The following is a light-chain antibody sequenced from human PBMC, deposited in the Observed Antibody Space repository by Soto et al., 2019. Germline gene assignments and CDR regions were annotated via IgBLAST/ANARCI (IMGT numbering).Light chain of an antibody. J-gene: IGLJ2*01. CDR1: SSNIGSNY. V-gene: IGLV1-47*01. CDR3: AAWDDSLNV. CDR2: RNN. Sequence: QSALTQPPSASGTPGQRVTISCSGSSSNIGSNYVYWYQQLPGTAPKLLIYRNNQRPSGVPDRFSGSKSGTSASLAISGLRSEDEADYYCAAWDDSLNVFGGGTKLTVL.